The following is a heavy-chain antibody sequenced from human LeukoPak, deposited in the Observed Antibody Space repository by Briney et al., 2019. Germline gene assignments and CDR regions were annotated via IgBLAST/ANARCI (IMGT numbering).Heavy chain of an antibody. CDR1: GFTFSSYG. CDR2: IRYDGSNK. CDR3: ARDLSVLMVYGNWFDP. V-gene: IGHV3-30*02. J-gene: IGHJ5*02. D-gene: IGHD2-8*01. Sequence: GGSLRLSCAASGFTFSSYGMHWVRQAPGKGLEWVAFIRYDGSNKYYADSVKGRFTISRDNSKNSLYLQMNSLRAEDTAVYYCARDLSVLMVYGNWFDPWGQGTLVTVSS.